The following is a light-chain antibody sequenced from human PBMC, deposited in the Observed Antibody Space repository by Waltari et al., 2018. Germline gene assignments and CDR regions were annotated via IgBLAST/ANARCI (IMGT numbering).Light chain of an antibody. V-gene: IGKV4-1*01. CDR3: QQCYSAPPT. J-gene: IGKJ2*01. CDR2: WAS. CDR1: QSVLYSSNNRNY. Sequence: DIMMTQSPDSLAVSLGERATINCNSSQSVLYSSNNRNYLTWYQQKPGQPPKMIIYWASTRESGVPDRVSGSGSGTDFTLTISSLQAEDVAVYYCQQCYSAPPTFGQGTKLEIK.